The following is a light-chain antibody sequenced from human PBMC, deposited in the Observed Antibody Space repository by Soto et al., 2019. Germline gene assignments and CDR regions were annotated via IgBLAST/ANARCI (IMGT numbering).Light chain of an antibody. CDR3: QQSYYNPT. CDR1: QSVFNY. J-gene: IGKJ1*01. Sequence: DIQMTHSPSSLSSSVVDIFTITCRASQSVFNYLHWYQQKPGRAPNLLIYDISTLQSGVPSRFSGSGSGTDFTLTISSLQHEDFATYYRQQSYYNPTFGQGTKVDI. V-gene: IGKV1-39*01. CDR2: DIS.